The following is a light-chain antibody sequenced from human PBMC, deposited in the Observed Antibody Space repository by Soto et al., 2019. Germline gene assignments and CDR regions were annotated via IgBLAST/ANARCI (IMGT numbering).Light chain of an antibody. CDR3: QESYSNSFT. CDR2: TAS. CDR1: QTIAGY. Sequence: DIQMTQSPSSLSASVGDRVTLTFRANQTIAGYLNWYQQKPGKAPSLLIYTASTLQSGVPSRFSGSGSGTDFTLTISSLQLEDFATYYCQESYSNSFTFGPGTKVDIK. J-gene: IGKJ3*01. V-gene: IGKV1-39*01.